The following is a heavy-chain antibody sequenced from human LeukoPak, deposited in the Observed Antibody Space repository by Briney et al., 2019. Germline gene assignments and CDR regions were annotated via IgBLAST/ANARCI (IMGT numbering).Heavy chain of an antibody. J-gene: IGHJ6*02. V-gene: IGHV3-23*01. CDR1: EFSFSRYA. CDR3: AYSTKNYDYAMDV. CDR2: INGRGSST. D-gene: IGHD2/OR15-2a*01. Sequence: PSGGSLRLSCAASEFSFSRYAMIWVRQAPGKGLEWVSFINGRGSSTYYGDSVKGRFTISRDNSRNTLYLQMNSLRVEDMAVYYCAYSTKNYDYAMDVWGQGTTVTVSS.